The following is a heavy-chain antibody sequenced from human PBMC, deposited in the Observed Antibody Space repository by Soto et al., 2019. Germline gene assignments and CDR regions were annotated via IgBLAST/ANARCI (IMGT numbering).Heavy chain of an antibody. CDR3: AREWGDYVWGSYRYTGVDDAFDI. CDR1: GGSISSGGYY. D-gene: IGHD3-16*02. CDR2: IYYSGST. V-gene: IGHV4-31*03. Sequence: SETLSLTCTVSGGSISSGGYYWSWIRQHPGKGLEWIGYIYYSGSTYYNPSLKSRVTISVDTSKNQFSLKLSSVTAADTAVYYCAREWGDYVWGSYRYTGVDDAFDIWGQGTMVTVSS. J-gene: IGHJ3*02.